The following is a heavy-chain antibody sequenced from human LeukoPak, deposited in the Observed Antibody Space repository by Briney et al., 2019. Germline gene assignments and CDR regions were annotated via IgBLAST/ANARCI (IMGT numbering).Heavy chain of an antibody. CDR3: AQGFTTITAHFDY. Sequence: GGSLRLSCAASGFTFSTYAMTWVRQAPGTGLEWVSAINGNGGNTYYADSVKGRFTISRDNSKNTLFLQMDSLRAADTAVYYCAQGFTTITAHFDYWGQGTLVAVSS. CDR1: GFTFSTYA. CDR2: INGNGGNT. J-gene: IGHJ4*02. D-gene: IGHD1-14*01. V-gene: IGHV3-23*01.